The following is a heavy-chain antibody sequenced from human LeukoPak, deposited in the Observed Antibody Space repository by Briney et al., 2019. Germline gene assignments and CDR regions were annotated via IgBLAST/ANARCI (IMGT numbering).Heavy chain of an antibody. CDR2: IYYSGST. D-gene: IGHD5-18*01. CDR3: ARLTWIQLWLPAAFDI. CDR1: GGSISSYY. Sequence: PSETLSLTCTVSGGSISSYYWSWIRQPPGKGLEWIGYIYYSGSTNYNPSLKSRVTISVDTSKNQFSLKLSSVTAADTAVYYCARLTWIQLWLPAAFDIWGQGTMVTVSS. V-gene: IGHV4-59*01. J-gene: IGHJ3*02.